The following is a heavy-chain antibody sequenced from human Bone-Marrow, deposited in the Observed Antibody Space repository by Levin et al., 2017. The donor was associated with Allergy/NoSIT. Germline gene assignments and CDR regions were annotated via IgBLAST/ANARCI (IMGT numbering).Heavy chain of an antibody. D-gene: IGHD2-8*02. J-gene: IGHJ3*02. CDR2: IYHSGST. V-gene: IGHV4-4*02. CDR3: ARRNSSWVVFTFDM. CDR1: GGSISSSNW. Sequence: PSETLSLTCAVSGGSISSSNWWNWVRQSPGGGLEWIGEIYHSGSTNYNPSLKNRIFISVDKSRNQFSLRLNSVTAADTALYYCARRNSSWVVFTFDMWGQGTLVTVSS.